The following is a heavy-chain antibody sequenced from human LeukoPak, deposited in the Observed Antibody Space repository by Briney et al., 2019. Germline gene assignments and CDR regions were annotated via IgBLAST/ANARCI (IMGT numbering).Heavy chain of an antibody. CDR1: GFIVSSNH. J-gene: IGHJ3*02. V-gene: IGHV3-53*01. CDR2: IYSGGGT. CDR3: AARWGYNGFDI. Sequence: PGGSLRLSCAASGFIVSSNHMSWVRQAPGKGLEWVSVIYSGGGTYYADSVKGRFTISRDKSKNTLYLQMNSLRVEDTALFYCAARWGYNGFDIWGQGTMVAVSS. D-gene: IGHD5-18*01.